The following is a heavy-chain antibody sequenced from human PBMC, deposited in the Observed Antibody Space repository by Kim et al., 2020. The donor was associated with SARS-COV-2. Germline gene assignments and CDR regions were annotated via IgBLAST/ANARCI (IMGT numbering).Heavy chain of an antibody. CDR1: GGSISSGSYY. D-gene: IGHD5-18*01. CDR3: ARVAGSYGYDY. CDR2: IYTSGST. Sequence: SETLSLTCTVSGGSISSGSYYWSWIRQPAGKGLEWIGRIYTSGSTNYNPSLKSRVTISVDTSKNQFSLKLSSVTAADTAVYYFARVAGSYGYDYWGQGTLVTVSS. V-gene: IGHV4-61*02. J-gene: IGHJ4*02.